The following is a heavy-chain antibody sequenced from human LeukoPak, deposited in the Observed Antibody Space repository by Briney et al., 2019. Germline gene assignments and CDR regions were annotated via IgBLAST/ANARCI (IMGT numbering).Heavy chain of an antibody. V-gene: IGHV4-59*01. CDR1: GDSISSFY. CDR3: ARMSRFSWTPYYFDY. CDR2: IYHNGIT. J-gene: IGHJ4*02. D-gene: IGHD3/OR15-3a*01. Sequence: SETLSLTCTVSGDSISSFYWSWIRQPPGKGLEWIGYIYHNGITNYNPILKSRVTISIDTSKTQFSLKLSSVTAADTAVYYCARMSRFSWTPYYFDYWSQGTLVIVSS.